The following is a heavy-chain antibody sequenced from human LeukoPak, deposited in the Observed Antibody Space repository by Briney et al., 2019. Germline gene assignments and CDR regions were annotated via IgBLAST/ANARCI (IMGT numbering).Heavy chain of an antibody. CDR3: ARRGSGYPDAFDI. V-gene: IGHV4-59*08. D-gene: IGHD3-22*01. CDR1: GGSISSDY. CDR2: IYYTGST. J-gene: IGHJ3*02. Sequence: PSETLSLTCRVSGGSISSDYWSWIRQPPGKGLEWIGYIYYTGSTNYNPSLKSRVTMSVDSSKNQFSLKLSSVTAADTAVYYCARRGSGYPDAFDIWGQGTMVTVSS.